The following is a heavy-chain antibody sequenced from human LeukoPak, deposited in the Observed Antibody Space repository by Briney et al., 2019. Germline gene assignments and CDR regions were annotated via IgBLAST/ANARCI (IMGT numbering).Heavy chain of an antibody. J-gene: IGHJ6*02. CDR2: MNPNSGNT. D-gene: IGHD6-13*01. Sequence: ASVKVSCKASGYTFTSYDINWVRQATGQGLEWMGWMNPNSGNTGYAQKFQGRVIMTRNTSISTAYMELSSLRSEDTAVYYCARAEDSSSWYVFDYYYGMDVWGQGTTVTVSS. CDR1: GYTFTSYD. V-gene: IGHV1-8*01. CDR3: ARAEDSSSWYVFDYYYGMDV.